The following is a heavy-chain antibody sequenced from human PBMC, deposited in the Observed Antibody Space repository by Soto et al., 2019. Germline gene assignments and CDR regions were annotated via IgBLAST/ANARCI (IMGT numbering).Heavy chain of an antibody. V-gene: IGHV3-30-3*02. CDR3: AKFSYDSSGYLFDY. CDR1: GFIFSSFV. CDR2: ISYDGSNK. Sequence: GGSLRLSCAASGFIFSSFVMHWVRQAPGKGLEWVAVISYDGSNKYYADSVKGRFTISRDNSKNTLYLQMNSLRAEDTAVYYCAKFSYDSSGYLFDYWGQGTLVTVSS. D-gene: IGHD3-22*01. J-gene: IGHJ4*02.